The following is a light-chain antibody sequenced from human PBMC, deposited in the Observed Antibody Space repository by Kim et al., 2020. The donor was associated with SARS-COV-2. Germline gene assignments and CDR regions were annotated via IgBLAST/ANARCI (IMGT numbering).Light chain of an antibody. J-gene: IGLJ2*01. V-gene: IGLV3-21*04. CDR1: SIGSKS. CDR3: QVWDSSSDHRVV. CDR2: YDS. Sequence: SYELTQPPSVSVAPGKTARVTCGGNSIGSKSVYWYQQKSGQAPVLVIDYDSDRPSGIPERFSGSNSGNTATLTINRVEAGDEADYYCQVWDSSSDHRVVFGGGTQLTVL.